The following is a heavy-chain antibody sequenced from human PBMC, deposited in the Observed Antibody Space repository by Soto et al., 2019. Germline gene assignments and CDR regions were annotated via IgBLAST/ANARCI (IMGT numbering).Heavy chain of an antibody. V-gene: IGHV4-59*01. D-gene: IGHD3-22*01. CDR1: GGSISSYY. Sequence: SETLSLTCTVSGGSISSYYWSWIRQPPGKGLEWIGYIYYSGSTNYNPSLKSRVTISVDTSKNQFSLKLSSVTAADTAVYYCARDYYDSSGYYPFDYWGQGTLVTVSS. J-gene: IGHJ4*02. CDR3: ARDYYDSSGYYPFDY. CDR2: IYYSGST.